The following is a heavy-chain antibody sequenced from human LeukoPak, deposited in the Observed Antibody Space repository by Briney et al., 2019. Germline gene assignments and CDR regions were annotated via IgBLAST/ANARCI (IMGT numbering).Heavy chain of an antibody. CDR3: ASGLASFDSFDY. Sequence: SETLSLTCAVCGGSFSGYYWSWIRQPPGKGLEWIGEINHSGSTNYNPSLKSRVTISVDTSKNQFSLKLSSVTAADTAVYYCASGLASFDSFDYWGQGTLVTVSS. CDR2: INHSGST. J-gene: IGHJ4*02. CDR1: GGSFSGYY. V-gene: IGHV4-34*01. D-gene: IGHD3-10*01.